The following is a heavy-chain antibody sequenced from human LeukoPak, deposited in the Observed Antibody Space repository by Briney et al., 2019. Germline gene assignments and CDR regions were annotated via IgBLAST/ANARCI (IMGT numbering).Heavy chain of an antibody. Sequence: GGSLRLSCAASGFTFSSYAMHWVRQAPGEGLEWVAVISYDGSNKYYADSVKGRFTISRDNSKNTLYLQMNSLRAEDTAVYYCARDRQRWLPDDYWGQGTLVTVSS. CDR1: GFTFSSYA. CDR2: ISYDGSNK. D-gene: IGHD5-24*01. J-gene: IGHJ4*02. CDR3: ARDRQRWLPDDY. V-gene: IGHV3-30-3*01.